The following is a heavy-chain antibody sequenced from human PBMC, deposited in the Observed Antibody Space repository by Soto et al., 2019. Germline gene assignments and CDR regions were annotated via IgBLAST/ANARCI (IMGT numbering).Heavy chain of an antibody. Sequence: GESLKISCKGSGYSFTSYWIGWVRQMPGKGLEWMGIIYPGDSDTRYSPSFQGQVTISADKSISTAYLQWSSLKASDTAMYYCARRQVATARWDYYYYGMDVWGQGTTVTVSS. CDR1: GYSFTSYW. J-gene: IGHJ6*02. V-gene: IGHV5-51*01. CDR2: IYPGDSDT. D-gene: IGHD5-12*01. CDR3: ARRQVATARWDYYYYGMDV.